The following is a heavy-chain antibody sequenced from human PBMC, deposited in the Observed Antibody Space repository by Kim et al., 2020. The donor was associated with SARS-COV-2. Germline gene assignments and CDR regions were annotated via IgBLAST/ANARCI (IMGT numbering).Heavy chain of an antibody. V-gene: IGHV3-21*01. J-gene: IGHJ5*02. CDR1: GFTFSSYS. CDR2: ISSSSSYI. D-gene: IGHD3-9*01. Sequence: GGSLRLSCAASGFTFSSYSMNWVRQAPGKGLEWVSSISSSSSYIYYADSVKGRFTISRDNAKNSLYLQMNSLRAEDTAVYYCARDAIDPDYDILTDGYDGGWFDPWGQGTLVTVSS. CDR3: ARDAIDPDYDILTDGYDGGWFDP.